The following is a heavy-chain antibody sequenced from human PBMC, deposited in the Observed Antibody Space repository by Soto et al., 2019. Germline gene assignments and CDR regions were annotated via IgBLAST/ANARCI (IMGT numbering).Heavy chain of an antibody. D-gene: IGHD2-2*01. CDR3: ARGQDIVVVPAAGDAFDI. CDR2: IWYDGSNK. Sequence: QVQLVESGGGVVQPGRSLRLSCAASGVTFSSYGMHWVRKAPGKGLEWVAAIWYDGSNKYYADSVKGRFTISRDNSKNTLYLQMNSLRAEDMAVYYCARGQDIVVVPAAGDAFDIWGQGTMVTVSS. V-gene: IGHV3-33*01. CDR1: GVTFSSYG. J-gene: IGHJ3*02.